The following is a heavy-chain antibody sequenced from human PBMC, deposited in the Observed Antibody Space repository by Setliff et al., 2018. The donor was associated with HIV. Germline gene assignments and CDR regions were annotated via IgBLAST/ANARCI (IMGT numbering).Heavy chain of an antibody. V-gene: IGHV3-30*07. CDR1: GFIFSSYA. CDR3: ARDPPGSGFHLDY. CDR2: IWADEITK. D-gene: IGHD5-12*01. J-gene: IGHJ4*02. Sequence: GSLRLSCAASGFIFSSYAMHWVRQAPGRGLEWVAMIWADEITKSYADSVKGRFTISRDNSKNTMYLQMNTLRVEDTAVYYCARDPPGSGFHLDYWGQGTPVTVSS.